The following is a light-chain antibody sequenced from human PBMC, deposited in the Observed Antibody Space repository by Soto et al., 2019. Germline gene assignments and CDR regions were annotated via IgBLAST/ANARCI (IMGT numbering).Light chain of an antibody. Sequence: EIVMTQSPGTLSVSPGGRATLSCRASQSVGNNLAWYQQKPGQAPRLLIYAAPSRATGISARFTGSGSGTEFTLTVDSLQSEDFAVYFCQQYSHWPLTFGGGTKVEIK. CDR2: AAP. CDR1: QSVGNN. V-gene: IGKV3-15*01. CDR3: QQYSHWPLT. J-gene: IGKJ4*01.